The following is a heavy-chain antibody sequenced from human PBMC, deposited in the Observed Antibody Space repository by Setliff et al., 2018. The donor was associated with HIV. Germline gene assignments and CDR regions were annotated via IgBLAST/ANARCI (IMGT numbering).Heavy chain of an antibody. CDR2: LNPRSGGS. CDR1: GYTFSGYY. CDR3: ATSTSRFFWNGFYQGGFGSRNSHSFEN. J-gene: IGHJ4*02. V-gene: IGHV1-2*02. Sequence: ASVKVSCKASGYTFSGYYIHWVRQAPGQGLEWMGWLNPRSGGSDYAQKFRDRVTLTGDTSISTASMELSSLKSDDTATYYCATSTSRFFWNGFYQGGFGSRNSHSFENWGQGTLVTVSS. D-gene: IGHD3-3*01.